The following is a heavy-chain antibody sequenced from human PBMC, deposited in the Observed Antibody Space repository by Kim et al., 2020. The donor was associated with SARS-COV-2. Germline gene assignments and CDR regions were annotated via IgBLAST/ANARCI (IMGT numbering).Heavy chain of an antibody. Sequence: NPSLKVVVPISVDTSKNQFSLKLSAVTAADTAVYYCARSGITGTTDWFDPWGQGTLVTVSS. D-gene: IGHD1-20*01. J-gene: IGHJ5*02. CDR3: ARSGITGTTDWFDP. V-gene: IGHV4-39*01.